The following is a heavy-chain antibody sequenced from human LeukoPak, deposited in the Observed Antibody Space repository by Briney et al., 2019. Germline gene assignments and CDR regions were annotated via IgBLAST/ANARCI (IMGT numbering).Heavy chain of an antibody. J-gene: IGHJ5*02. D-gene: IGHD2-15*01. Sequence: GGSLRLSCAASGFTFSSYAMSWVRQAPGEGLEWVSAISGSGGSTYYADSVKGRFTISRDNSKNTLYLQMNSLRAEDTAVYYCAKGGRYCSGGSCYPVNWFDPWGQGTLVTVSS. CDR3: AKGGRYCSGGSCYPVNWFDP. CDR1: GFTFSSYA. V-gene: IGHV3-23*01. CDR2: ISGSGGST.